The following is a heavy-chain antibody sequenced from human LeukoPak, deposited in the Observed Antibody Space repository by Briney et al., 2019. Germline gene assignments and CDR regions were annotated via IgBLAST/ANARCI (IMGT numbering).Heavy chain of an antibody. CDR3: AKDILSDYGGNSFDY. CDR2: ISWNSGSI. J-gene: IGHJ4*02. CDR1: GFTFSSYE. V-gene: IGHV3-9*01. Sequence: GGSLRLSCAASGFTFSSYEMNWVRQAPGKGLEWVSGISWNSGSIGYADSVKGRFTISRDNAKNSLYLQMNSLRAEDTALYYCAKDILSDYGGNSFDYWGQGTLVTVSS. D-gene: IGHD4-23*01.